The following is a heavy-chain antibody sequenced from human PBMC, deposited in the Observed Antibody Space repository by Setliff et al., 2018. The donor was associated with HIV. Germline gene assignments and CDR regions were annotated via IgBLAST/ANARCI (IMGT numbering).Heavy chain of an antibody. Sequence: ESLKISCAASGFTFDDYGMSWIRQPPGKGLEWIGEINHSGSTNYNPSLKSRVTISVDTSKNQFSLKLTSVTAADTAVYYCARGRSTRIWVWGKGTTVTVST. CDR1: GFTFDDYG. V-gene: IGHV4-34*01. CDR3: ARGRSTRIWV. CDR2: INHSGST. J-gene: IGHJ6*04.